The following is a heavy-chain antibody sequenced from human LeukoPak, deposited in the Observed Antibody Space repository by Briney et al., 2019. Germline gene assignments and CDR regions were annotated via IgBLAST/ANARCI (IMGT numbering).Heavy chain of an antibody. CDR3: VRIIYYYDSSGYSNSDY. D-gene: IGHD3-22*01. CDR2: INHSGST. CDR1: GGSFSGYY. V-gene: IGHV4-34*01. Sequence: PSETLSLTCAVYGGSFSGYYWSWIRQPPGKGLEWIGEINHSGSTNYNPSLKSRVTISVDTSKNQFSLKLSSVTAADTAVYYCVRIIYYYDSSGYSNSDYWGQGTLVTVSS. J-gene: IGHJ4*02.